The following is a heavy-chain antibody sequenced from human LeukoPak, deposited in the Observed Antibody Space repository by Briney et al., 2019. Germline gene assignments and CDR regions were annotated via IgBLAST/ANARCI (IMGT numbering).Heavy chain of an antibody. CDR3: AREQTYYDSGTYYNVFDY. V-gene: IGHV3-21*01. CDR2: ISTTSSYI. J-gene: IGHJ4*02. Sequence: PGGSLRLSCAASGFIFSTFNMAWVRQAPGKGLEWVSSISTTSSYIYYADSMEGRFTISRDNAKNSLYLQLNSLRAEDTAVYYCAREQTYYDSGTYYNVFDYWGQGTLVTVSS. CDR1: GFIFSTFN. D-gene: IGHD3-10*01.